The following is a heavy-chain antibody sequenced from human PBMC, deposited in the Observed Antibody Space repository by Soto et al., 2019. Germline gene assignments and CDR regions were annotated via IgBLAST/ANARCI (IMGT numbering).Heavy chain of an antibody. J-gene: IGHJ4*02. D-gene: IGHD3-10*01. CDR3: ARTYYFGSGSRHFDY. V-gene: IGHV3-33*01. CDR2: IWYDGTNK. Sequence: QVQLVESGGGVVQPGRSLRLSCAASGFTFSNYGMHWVRQAPGKGLEWVAVIWYDGTNKYYADSVKGRFTISRDNSENTLYLQMHSLRAEDTAGYYCARTYYFGSGSRHFDYWGQGTLVTVSS. CDR1: GFTFSNYG.